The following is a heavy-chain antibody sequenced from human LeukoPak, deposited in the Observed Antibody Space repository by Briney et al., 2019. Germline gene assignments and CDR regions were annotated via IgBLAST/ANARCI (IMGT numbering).Heavy chain of an antibody. CDR2: VYYSGRT. CDR3: ARDSRLAAAGTFDP. V-gene: IGHV4-31*03. D-gene: IGHD6-13*01. J-gene: IGHJ5*02. Sequence: SETLSLTCTVSGGSISSNNYYWSWNRPHPGTGLEGIGNVYYSGRTYYNPSLKSRVTISVDTSKNQFSLKLSSVTAADTAVYYCARDSRLAAAGTFDPWGLGTLVTVSS. CDR1: GGSISSNNYY.